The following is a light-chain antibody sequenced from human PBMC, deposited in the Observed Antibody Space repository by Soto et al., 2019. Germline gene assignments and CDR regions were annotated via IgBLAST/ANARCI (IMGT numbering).Light chain of an antibody. CDR2: DAS. J-gene: IGKJ3*01. Sequence: DIQMTQSPSSLSASVGDRVTITCQASQDISNYLNWYQQKPGKAPQLLIYDASNLETGVPSRFSGSGSGTDFTFTIRSLQPDDIATYYCQQYYSLPPTCGPGTKVDIK. CDR3: QQYYSLPPT. CDR1: QDISNY. V-gene: IGKV1-33*01.